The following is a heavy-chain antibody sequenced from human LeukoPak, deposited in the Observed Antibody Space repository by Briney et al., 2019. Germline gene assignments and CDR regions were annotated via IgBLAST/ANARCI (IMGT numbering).Heavy chain of an antibody. CDR3: ARGAQGGSSYWGAFDI. D-gene: IGHD3-10*01. Sequence: ASVKVSCKASGYTFTGYYMHWVRQAPGQGLEWMGWINPNSGGTNYAQKFQGRVTMTRDTSISTAYMELSRLRSDDTAVYYCARGAQGGSSYWGAFDIWGQGTMVTVPS. CDR2: INPNSGGT. V-gene: IGHV1-2*02. CDR1: GYTFTGYY. J-gene: IGHJ3*02.